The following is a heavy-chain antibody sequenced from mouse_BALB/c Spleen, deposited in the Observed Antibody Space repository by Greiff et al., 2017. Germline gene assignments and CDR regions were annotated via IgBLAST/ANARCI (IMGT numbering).Heavy chain of an antibody. D-gene: IGHD2-4*01. CDR1: GFTFSSYA. V-gene: IGHV5-9-4*01. J-gene: IGHJ2*01. Sequence: EVKLVESGGGLVKPGGSLKLSCAASGFTFSSYAMSWVRQSPEKRLEWVAEISSGGSYTYYPDTVTGRFTISRDNAKNTLYLEMSSLRSEDTAMYYCARAMITTGGYYFDYWGQGTTLTVSS. CDR2: ISSGGSYT. CDR3: ARAMITTGGYYFDY.